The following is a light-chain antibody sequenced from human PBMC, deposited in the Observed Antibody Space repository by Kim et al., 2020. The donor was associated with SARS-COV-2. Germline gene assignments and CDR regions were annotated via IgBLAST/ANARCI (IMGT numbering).Light chain of an antibody. V-gene: IGLV2-14*01. CDR3: SSYTASSTLV. J-gene: IGLJ1*01. CDR2: AVS. Sequence: GHSLTIPCTGTRSDVGGCNYVPWNQQHPAKAPKVILYAVSTRPSWISYRFSGSKYGNTASLTISGLQAEDEADYYCSSYTASSTLVFGTGTKVTVL. CDR1: RSDVGGCNY.